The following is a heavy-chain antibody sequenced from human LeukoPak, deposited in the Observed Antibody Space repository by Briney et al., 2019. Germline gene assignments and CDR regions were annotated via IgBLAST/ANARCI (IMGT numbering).Heavy chain of an antibody. J-gene: IGHJ4*02. CDR2: IYYTGST. Sequence: SETLSLTCTVSGGSISSYYWSWIRQPPGKGLEWIGYIYYTGSTNYNPSLKSRVTISVDTSKNQFPLKLSSVTAADTAIYYCARDPSYYSGFFDYWGQGTLVTASS. V-gene: IGHV4-59*01. CDR3: ARDPSYYSGFFDY. D-gene: IGHD6-19*01. CDR1: GGSISSYY.